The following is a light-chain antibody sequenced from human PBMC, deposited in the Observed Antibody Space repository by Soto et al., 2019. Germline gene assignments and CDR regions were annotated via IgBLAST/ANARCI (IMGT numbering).Light chain of an antibody. J-gene: IGKJ1*01. CDR2: GAS. V-gene: IGKV3-15*01. Sequence: EIVMTQSPATLSASPGERATLSCRASQSVSTNLAWYRQKPGQAPRLLIYGASTRATGIPARISGSGSGTDFTLTITSLQSGDFAVYYCQQYNKWRTFGQGTKVEIK. CDR1: QSVSTN. CDR3: QQYNKWRT.